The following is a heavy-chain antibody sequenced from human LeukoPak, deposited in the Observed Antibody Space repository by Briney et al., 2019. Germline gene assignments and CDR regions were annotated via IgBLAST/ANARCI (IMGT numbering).Heavy chain of an antibody. CDR1: GGSFSGYY. CDR2: INHSGST. J-gene: IGHJ6*03. D-gene: IGHD4-23*01. Sequence: SETLSLTCAVYGGSFSGYYWSWIRQPPGKGLEWIGEINHSGSTNYNPSLKSRVTISVDTSKNQFSLKLSSVTAADTAVYYGARGHDCGGNTLGWYYYYYMDVWGKGTTVTVSS. V-gene: IGHV4-34*01. CDR3: ARGHDCGGNTLGWYYYYYMDV.